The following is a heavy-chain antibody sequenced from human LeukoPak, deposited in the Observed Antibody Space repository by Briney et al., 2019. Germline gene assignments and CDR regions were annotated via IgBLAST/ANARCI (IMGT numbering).Heavy chain of an antibody. CDR1: GFTFSSYA. CDR3: AKSSSWYDAFDI. D-gene: IGHD6-13*01. CDR2: ISGSGGST. J-gene: IGHJ3*02. Sequence: GGSLRLSCAASGFTFSSYAMSWVRQAPGKGLEWVSAISGSGGSTYYADSVKGRFTISRDNSKNTLYLQMNGLRAEDTAVYYCAKSSSWYDAFDIWGQGTMVTVSS. V-gene: IGHV3-23*01.